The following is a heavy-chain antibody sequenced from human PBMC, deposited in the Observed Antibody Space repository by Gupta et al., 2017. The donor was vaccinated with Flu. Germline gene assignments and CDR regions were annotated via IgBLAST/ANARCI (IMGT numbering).Heavy chain of an antibody. Sequence: QVQLQESGPGLVTPSETLSLTCAVSGYSISSGYYWGWIRQPPGKGLEWIGSIYHSGSTYYNPSLKSRVTISVDTSKNQFSLKLSSVTAADTAVYYCARREITMVRGVIIPTPFDYWGQGTLVTVSS. D-gene: IGHD3-10*01. CDR2: IYHSGST. CDR1: GYSISSGYY. CDR3: ARREITMVRGVIIPTPFDY. V-gene: IGHV4-38-2*01. J-gene: IGHJ4*02.